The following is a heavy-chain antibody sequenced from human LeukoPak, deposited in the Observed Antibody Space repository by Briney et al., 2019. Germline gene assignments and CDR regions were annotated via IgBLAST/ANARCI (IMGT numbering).Heavy chain of an antibody. D-gene: IGHD3-9*01. CDR2: INHSGST. CDR3: ARGDLDILTGYPSRGGDV. CDR1: GGSFSGYY. Sequence: PSETLSLTCAVYGGSFSGYYWSWIRQPPGKGLEWIGEINHSGSTNYNPSLKSRVTISVDTSKNQFSLKLSSVTAAGTAVYYCARGDLDILTGYPSRGGDVWGQGTTVTVSS. V-gene: IGHV4-34*01. J-gene: IGHJ6*02.